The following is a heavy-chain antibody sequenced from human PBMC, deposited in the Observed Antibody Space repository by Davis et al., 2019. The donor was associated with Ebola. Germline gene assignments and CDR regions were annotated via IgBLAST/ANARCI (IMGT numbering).Heavy chain of an antibody. V-gene: IGHV4-34*01. CDR2: INHSGSN. D-gene: IGHD5-18*01. J-gene: IGHJ5*02. Sequence: SETLSLTCAVYGGSFSGYYWSWIRQPPGKGLEWIGEINHSGSNNYNPSLKSRVTIPADTSKNQFSLKLSSVTAADTAVYYCARRAVVSYGISDPWGQGTLVTVSS. CDR1: GGSFSGYY. CDR3: ARRAVVSYGISDP.